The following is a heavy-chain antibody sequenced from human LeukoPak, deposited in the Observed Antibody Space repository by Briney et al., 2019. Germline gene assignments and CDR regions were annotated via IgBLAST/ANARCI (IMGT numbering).Heavy chain of an antibody. CDR3: ARSRENGDSPYYYGMDV. V-gene: IGHV3-23*01. CDR2: ISGSGGST. J-gene: IGHJ6*02. D-gene: IGHD4-17*01. Sequence: PGGSLRLSCAASGFTFSSYGMDWVRQAPGKGLEWVSAISGSGGSTYYADSVKGRFTISRDNAKNSLYLQMNSLRAEDTAVYYCARSRENGDSPYYYGMDVWGQGTTVTVSS. CDR1: GFTFSSYG.